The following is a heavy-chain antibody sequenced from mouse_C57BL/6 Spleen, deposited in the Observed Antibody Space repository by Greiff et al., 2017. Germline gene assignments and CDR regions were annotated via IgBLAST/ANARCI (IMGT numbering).Heavy chain of an antibody. V-gene: IGHV1-5*01. D-gene: IGHD2-4*01. CDR2: IYPGNSDT. Sequence: VQLQQSGTVLARPGPSVKMSCKTSGYTFTSYWMHWVKQRPGQGLEWIGAIYPGNSDTSYNQKFKGKAKLTAVTSASTAYMELSSLTNEDSAVYYCTRWENDYDGYAMDYWGQGTSVTVSS. CDR3: TRWENDYDGYAMDY. J-gene: IGHJ4*01. CDR1: GYTFTSYW.